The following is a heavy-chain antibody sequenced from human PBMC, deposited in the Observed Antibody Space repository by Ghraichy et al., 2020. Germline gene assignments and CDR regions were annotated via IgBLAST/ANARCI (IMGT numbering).Heavy chain of an antibody. V-gene: IGHV3-23*01. CDR2: MSGDGGST. CDR1: GFTFSSYA. Sequence: GGSLRLSCAASGFTFSSYAMTWVRQAPGKGLEWVSGMSGDGGSTYYSDSVKGRFTVSRDNSTNTLYLQMNSLRAEDTAVYFCARHRFWSGPYWFAPWGHGSLVTVSS. CDR3: ARHRFWSGPYWFAP. D-gene: IGHD3-3*01. J-gene: IGHJ5*02.